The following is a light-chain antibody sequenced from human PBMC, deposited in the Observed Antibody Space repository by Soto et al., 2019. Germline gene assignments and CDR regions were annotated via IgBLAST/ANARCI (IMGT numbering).Light chain of an antibody. CDR2: GAS. V-gene: IGKV3-20*01. CDR1: QSLSSNY. CDR3: QQYGRSPFT. J-gene: IGKJ2*01. Sequence: EIVLTQSPGILSLSPGERATLSCRASQSLSSNYLAWYQQKSGQAPRLLIYGASTRATDIPDRFSGSGSESDFTLTISRLEPEDFAVYYCQQYGRSPFTFGQGTKLEIK.